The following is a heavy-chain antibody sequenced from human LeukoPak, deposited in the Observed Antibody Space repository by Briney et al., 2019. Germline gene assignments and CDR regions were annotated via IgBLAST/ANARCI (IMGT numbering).Heavy chain of an antibody. Sequence: SETLSLTCTVSGGSINRAGYNWGWIRQPPGQGLQLIGYIYHTGSTFYNSSLKSRVTISLDTSKNQFSLQLRSVTAADTAVYYCARARRNSFVLDFWGQGTIVTVSS. CDR3: ARARRNSFVLDF. CDR2: IYHTGST. D-gene: IGHD1/OR15-1a*01. V-gene: IGHV4-30-2*01. J-gene: IGHJ3*01. CDR1: GGSINRAGYN.